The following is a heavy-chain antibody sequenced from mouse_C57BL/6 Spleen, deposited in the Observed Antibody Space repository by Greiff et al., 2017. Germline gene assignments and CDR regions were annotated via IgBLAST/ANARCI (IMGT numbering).Heavy chain of an antibody. J-gene: IGHJ3*01. D-gene: IGHD2-4*01. CDR2: IWSGGST. CDR3: ARNYDYDGAWLAY. CDR1: GFSLTSYG. V-gene: IGHV2-2*01. Sequence: VKVVESGPGLVQPSQSLSITCTVSGFSLTSYGVHWVRQSPGKGLEWLGVIWSGGSTDYNAAFISRLSISQDNSTSQVFFKMNSLQADDTAIYXCARNYDYDGAWLAYWGQGTLVTVSA.